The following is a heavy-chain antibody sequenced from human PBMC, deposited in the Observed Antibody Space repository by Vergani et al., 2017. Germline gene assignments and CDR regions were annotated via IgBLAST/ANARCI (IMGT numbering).Heavy chain of an antibody. CDR3: AKPDYDVWSGYPERWYFDY. CDR2: ISGSGGST. Sequence: EVQLLESGGGLVQPGGSLRLSCAASGFTFSSYAMSWVRQAPGKGLEWVSAISGSGGSTYYADSVKGRFTISRDNSKNTLYLQMNSLRAEDTAVYYCAKPDYDVWSGYPERWYFDYWGQGTLVTVSS. J-gene: IGHJ4*02. D-gene: IGHD3-3*01. V-gene: IGHV3-23*01. CDR1: GFTFSSYA.